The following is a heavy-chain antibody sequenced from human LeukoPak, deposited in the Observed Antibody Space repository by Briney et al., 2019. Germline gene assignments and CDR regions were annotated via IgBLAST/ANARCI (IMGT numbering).Heavy chain of an antibody. Sequence: GGSLRLSCVASGFTFTKCAMSWIRQAPGKGLEWVAIITATGDTAYYADSVKGRFTISRDNSKNTLYLQMNSLRAEDTAVYYCAKIVVVVPAAPWGQGTLVTVSS. CDR3: AKIVVVVPAAP. V-gene: IGHV3-23*01. CDR2: ITATGDTA. D-gene: IGHD2-2*01. J-gene: IGHJ5*02. CDR1: GFTFTKCA.